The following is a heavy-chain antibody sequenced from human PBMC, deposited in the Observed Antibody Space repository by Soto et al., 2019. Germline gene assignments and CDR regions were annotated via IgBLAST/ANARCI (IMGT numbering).Heavy chain of an antibody. Sequence: GASVKVSCKTSGYTFNTYGINWVRQAPGKGLELMGWISAYDGKTTYAEKFQGRVTLTTDTSTSTAYMELRSLRSDDTAIYYCARDPHEFGTSYWFDPWGQGTPVTVSS. CDR3: ARDPHEFGTSYWFDP. J-gene: IGHJ5*02. D-gene: IGHD3-16*01. CDR1: GYTFNTYG. CDR2: ISAYDGKT. V-gene: IGHV1-18*01.